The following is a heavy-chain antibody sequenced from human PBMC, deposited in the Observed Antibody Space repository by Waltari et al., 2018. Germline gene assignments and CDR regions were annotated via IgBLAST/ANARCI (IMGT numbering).Heavy chain of an antibody. CDR2: IKQDGSEK. CDR1: GFTFSSYW. Sequence: EVQLVGSGGGLVQPGGSLRLSCAASGFTFSSYWMSWVRQAPGKGLEWVANIKQDGSEKYYVDSVKGRFTISRDNAKNSLYLQMNSLRAEDTAVYYCARDHDSSGYYSNWFDPWGQGTLVTVSS. J-gene: IGHJ5*02. V-gene: IGHV3-7*04. D-gene: IGHD3-22*01. CDR3: ARDHDSSGYYSNWFDP.